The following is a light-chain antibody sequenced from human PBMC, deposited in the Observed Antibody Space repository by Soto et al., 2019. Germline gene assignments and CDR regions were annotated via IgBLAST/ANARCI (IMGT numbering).Light chain of an antibody. CDR3: QQRSNWPPTWT. CDR2: DAS. V-gene: IGKV3-11*01. J-gene: IGKJ1*01. Sequence: ESVLTQSPATLSLSPGKRATLSCRATQSVSSYLAWYQQKPGQAPRLLIYDASNRATGIPARFSGSGSGTDFTLTISGLEPEDFAVYYCQQRSNWPPTWTFGQGTKVDIK. CDR1: QSVSSY.